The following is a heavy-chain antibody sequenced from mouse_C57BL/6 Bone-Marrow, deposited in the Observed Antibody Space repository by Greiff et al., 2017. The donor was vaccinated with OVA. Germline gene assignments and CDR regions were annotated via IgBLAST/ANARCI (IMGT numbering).Heavy chain of an antibody. CDR1: GYTFTDYE. V-gene: IGHV1-15*01. J-gene: IGHJ4*01. CDR2: IDPETGGT. CDR3: TRGERNYYAMDY. Sequence: QVQLQQSGAELVRPGASVTLSCKASGYTFTDYEMHWVKQTPVHGLEWIGAIDPETGGTAYNQKFKGRAILTADKSSSTAYMQLRSLRSEDSAVYYGTRGERNYYAMDYWGQGTSVTVSS.